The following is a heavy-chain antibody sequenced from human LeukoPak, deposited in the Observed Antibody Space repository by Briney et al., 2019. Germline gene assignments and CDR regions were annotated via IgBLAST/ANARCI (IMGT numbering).Heavy chain of an antibody. J-gene: IGHJ3*02. CDR1: GGSFSSYY. CDR3: AGHFLGALDI. Sequence: SETLSLTCAVSGGSFSSYYWSWIRQPPGKGLEWIGYIYHSGSTNYNPSLKSRVTISVDTSKNQFSLKLSSVTAADTAVYYCAGHFLGALDIWNEQTMVTVSS. V-gene: IGHV4-59*08. CDR2: IYHSGST.